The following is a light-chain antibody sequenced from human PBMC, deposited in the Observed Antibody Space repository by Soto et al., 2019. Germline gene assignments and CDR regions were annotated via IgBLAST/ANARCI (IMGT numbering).Light chain of an antibody. J-gene: IGKJ1*01. Sequence: EIELTQSPGSLSLSPGQRATLSCRASQSVDTTFFAWYQKKPGQAPRLLIYGASKRATGIPDRFSGSGSGTDFTHIISRLEPEDFAVYYCQQYMSSVTFGQGTKVEIK. CDR2: GAS. CDR1: QSVDTTF. V-gene: IGKV3-20*01. CDR3: QQYMSSVT.